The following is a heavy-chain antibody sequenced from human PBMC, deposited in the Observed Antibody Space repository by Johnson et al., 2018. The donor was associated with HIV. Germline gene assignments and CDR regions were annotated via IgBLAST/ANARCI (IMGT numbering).Heavy chain of an antibody. D-gene: IGHD6-13*01. J-gene: IGHJ3*02. CDR2: ISSNGGST. Sequence: VQLVESGGGVVQPGRSLRLSCAASGFTFDDYTMHWVRQAPGKGLEWVSLISSNGGSTYYANSVKGRFTISRDNSKNTLYLQMGSLRAEDMAVYYCARDRLYYGSSWYEESNAFDIWGQGTMVTVSS. CDR3: ARDRLYYGSSWYEESNAFDI. V-gene: IGHV3-64*01. CDR1: GFTFDDYT.